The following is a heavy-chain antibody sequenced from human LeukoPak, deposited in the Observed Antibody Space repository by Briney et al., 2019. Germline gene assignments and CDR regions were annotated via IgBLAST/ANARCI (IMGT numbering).Heavy chain of an antibody. D-gene: IGHD2/OR15-2a*01. Sequence: PAGGSLTLSCAASGFTFSSYEMNWVRQAPGKGLEGVSYIASGGGANRFYSESVKGRFTISRDNAKNSLYLHMNSLRAEDTGVYYCARIGTTTRGPAGLDVWGQGTTVTVSS. CDR2: IASGGGANR. J-gene: IGHJ6*02. CDR1: GFTFSSYE. CDR3: ARIGTTTRGPAGLDV. V-gene: IGHV3-48*03.